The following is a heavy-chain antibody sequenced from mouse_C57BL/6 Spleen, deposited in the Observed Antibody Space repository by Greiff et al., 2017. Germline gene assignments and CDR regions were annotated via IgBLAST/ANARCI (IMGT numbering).Heavy chain of an antibody. CDR1: GYTFTSYW. J-gene: IGHJ4*01. V-gene: IGHV1-69*01. D-gene: IGHD1-1*01. CDR2: IDPSDSYT. CDR3: ARYYGDAMDY. Sequence: QVQLQQPGAELVMPGASVKLSCKASGYTFTSYWMHWVKQRPGQGLEWIGEIDPSDSYTNYNQKFKGKSTLTVDKSSSTAYMQLSSLTAEDAAVYYGARYYGDAMDYWGQGTSVTVSS.